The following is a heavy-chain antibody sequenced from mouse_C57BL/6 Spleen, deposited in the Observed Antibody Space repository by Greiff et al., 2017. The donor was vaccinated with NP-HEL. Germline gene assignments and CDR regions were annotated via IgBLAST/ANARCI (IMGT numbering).Heavy chain of an antibody. CDR2: ISSSGST. J-gene: IGHJ4*01. CDR1: GYSITNGNHW. V-gene: IGHV3-4*01. Sequence: EVQLQESGPALVKPSQTVSLTCTVTGYSITNGNHWWNWIRQVSGSKLEWIGYISSSGSTDSNPSLTSRISITRDTSKNQLIQQLNSVTTEQIATYYCTKSDWDYARGYWGQGTSVTVSA. D-gene: IGHD4-1*01. CDR3: TKSDWDYARGY.